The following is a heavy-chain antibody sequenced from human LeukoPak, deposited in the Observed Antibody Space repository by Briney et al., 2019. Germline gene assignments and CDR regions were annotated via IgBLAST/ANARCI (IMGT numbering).Heavy chain of an antibody. CDR3: AKGRRGSSYVHNFDT. CDR1: GFNFSAYG. CDR2: ISFHGTNE. D-gene: IGHD5-12*01. V-gene: IGHV3-30*18. Sequence: PGKPLRLSCTASGFNFSAYGMHWVRQAPGKGLDWVAVISFHGTNEYYADSVKGRFTISRDNSNNTLYLQMNSVRAEDTAVYYCAKGRRGSSYVHNFDTWGQGTLVTVSS. J-gene: IGHJ3*02.